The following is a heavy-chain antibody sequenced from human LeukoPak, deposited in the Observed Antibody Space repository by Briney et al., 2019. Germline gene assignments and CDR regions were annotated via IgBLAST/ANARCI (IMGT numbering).Heavy chain of an antibody. CDR1: GFTFDTYI. Sequence: GGSLRLSCAASGFTFDTYIMNWVRQTPGKGLEWVSSISVSGSYIYYADSLKGRFTISRDNAKNSLYLQMNSLRAEDTAVYYCARHSPGTTASDYWGQGTLVTVSS. CDR3: ARHSPGTTASDY. CDR2: ISVSGSYI. D-gene: IGHD1-1*01. J-gene: IGHJ4*02. V-gene: IGHV3-21*01.